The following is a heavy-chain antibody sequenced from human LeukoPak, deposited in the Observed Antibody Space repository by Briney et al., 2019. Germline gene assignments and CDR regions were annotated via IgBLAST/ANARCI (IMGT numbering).Heavy chain of an antibody. CDR1: GGSISSSNW. CDR3: ARGGHCSSTSCSDWFDP. V-gene: IGHV4-4*02. CDR2: IYHSGST. Sequence: SETLSLTCAVSGGSISSSNWWNWVRQPPGKGLEWIGQIYHSGSTNYNPSLKTRVTISVDTSKNQFSLKLSSVTAADTAVYYCARGGHCSSTSCSDWFDPWGQGTLVTVSS. D-gene: IGHD2-2*01. J-gene: IGHJ5*02.